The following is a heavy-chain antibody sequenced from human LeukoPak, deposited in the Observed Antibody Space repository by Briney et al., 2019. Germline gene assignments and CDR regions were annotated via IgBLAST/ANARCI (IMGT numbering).Heavy chain of an antibody. V-gene: IGHV3-48*01. CDR1: GFTFSLYS. CDR3: ARGVGAFEI. J-gene: IGHJ3*02. CDR2: ISGSSTI. Sequence: EGSLRLSCAASGFTFSLYSLNWVRQAPGKGLEWVSYISGSSTIDYAYSVKGRFTVSRDNAKNSLYLQMDSLRAEDTAAYYCARGVGAFEIWGQGTMVTVSS.